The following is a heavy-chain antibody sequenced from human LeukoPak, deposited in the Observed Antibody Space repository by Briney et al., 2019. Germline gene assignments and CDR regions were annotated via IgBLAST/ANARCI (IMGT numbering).Heavy chain of an antibody. CDR1: GGSISSSSYY. Sequence: KPSETLSLTCSVSGGSISSSSYYWGWIRQPPGKGLEWIGSIHDSGSTYYNQTLKSRVTISVDTSKNQFSLQLSSVTAADTAVCYCWLQRMVAAYFDSWGQGTLVTVSS. CDR3: WLQRMVAAYFDS. D-gene: IGHD2-15*01. V-gene: IGHV4-39*07. J-gene: IGHJ4*02. CDR2: IHDSGST.